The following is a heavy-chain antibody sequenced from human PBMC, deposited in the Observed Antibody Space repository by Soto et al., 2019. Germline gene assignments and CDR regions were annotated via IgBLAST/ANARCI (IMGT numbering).Heavy chain of an antibody. CDR1: GGSISSSNC. CDR2: IYHSGST. J-gene: IGHJ5*02. D-gene: IGHD3-10*01. V-gene: IGHV4-4*02. Sequence: QVQLQESGPGLVKPSVTLSLTCAVSGGSISSSNCWSWVRQPPGKGLEWIGEIYHSGSTNYNPSLKSRAAIAVDKSKNQFSLKLRAVTAADTAVYYYAGSGYYGSGSIEIDPWGQGTLVTVSS. CDR3: AGSGYYGSGSIEIDP.